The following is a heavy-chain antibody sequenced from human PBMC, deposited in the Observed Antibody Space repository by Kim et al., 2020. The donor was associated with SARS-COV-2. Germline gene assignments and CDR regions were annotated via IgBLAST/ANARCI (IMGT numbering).Heavy chain of an antibody. Sequence: GGSLRLSCAVSGFTFSSYGMHWVRQAPGKGLEWVAYMTNDGSAKYYADSVKGRFTISRDNSKKTLYLQMNSLRAEDTAVYYCARDMRYCAILTGYLARM. CDR2: MTNDGSAK. CDR1: GFTFSSYG. J-gene: IGHJ6*01. D-gene: IGHD3-9*01. V-gene: IGHV3-30*03. CDR3: ARDMRYCAILTGYLARM.